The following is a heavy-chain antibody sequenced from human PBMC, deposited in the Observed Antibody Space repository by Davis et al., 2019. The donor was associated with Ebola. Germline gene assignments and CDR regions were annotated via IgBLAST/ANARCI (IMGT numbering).Heavy chain of an antibody. CDR3: ARHDGGYDYYYYYGMDV. V-gene: IGHV5-51*01. CDR1: GYSFTSYW. J-gene: IGHJ6*02. Sequence: GESLKISCKGSGYSFTSYWIGWVRQMPGKGLEWMGIIYPGDSDTRYSPSFQGQVTISADKSISTAYLQWSSLKASETAMYYCARHDGGYDYYYYYGMDVWGQGTTVTVSS. D-gene: IGHD5-12*01. CDR2: IYPGDSDT.